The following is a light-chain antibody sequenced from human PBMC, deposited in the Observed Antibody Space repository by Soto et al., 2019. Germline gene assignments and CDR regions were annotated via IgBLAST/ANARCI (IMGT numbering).Light chain of an antibody. CDR1: QTISSY. J-gene: IGKJ2*01. Sequence: DIQMTQSPSSLSASVGDRVTITCRASQTISSYLNWYQYKPGKAPKLLIYAASSLQSEVPSRFSGRGSGTDFTLTIGSLQPEDFATYYCQQSYSTPYTFGQGTKLEIK. CDR3: QQSYSTPYT. V-gene: IGKV1-39*01. CDR2: AAS.